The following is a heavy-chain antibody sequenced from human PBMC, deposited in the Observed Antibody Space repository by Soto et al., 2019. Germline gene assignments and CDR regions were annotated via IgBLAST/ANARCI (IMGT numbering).Heavy chain of an antibody. CDR1: GFTFSSYA. CDR3: ARDRIPTGMDV. Sequence: SGGSLRLSCAASGFTFSSYAMHWVRQAPGKGLEWVAVISYDGSTKYYADSVKGRFTISRDNSKNTLYLQMNSLRAEDTAVYYCARDRIPTGMDVWGQGTTVTVSS. V-gene: IGHV3-30*14. CDR2: ISYDGSTK. J-gene: IGHJ6*02.